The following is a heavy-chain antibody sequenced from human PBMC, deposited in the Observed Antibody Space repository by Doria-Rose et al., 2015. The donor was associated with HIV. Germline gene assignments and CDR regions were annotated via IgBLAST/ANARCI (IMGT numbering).Heavy chain of an antibody. CDR1: GVSLSSPGMG. D-gene: IGHD6-13*01. CDR2: IFSDDER. Sequence: QITLKESGPVLVKPTETLTLTCTVSGVSLSSPGMGVSWIRQPPGKALEWHSDIFSDDERSYKTSLKSRLTISRCTSKSQVVLTMTDMDPVDTATYYCARIKSSRWYHKYYFDFWGQGTLVIVSA. J-gene: IGHJ4*02. V-gene: IGHV2-26*01. CDR3: ARIKSSRWYHKYYFDF.